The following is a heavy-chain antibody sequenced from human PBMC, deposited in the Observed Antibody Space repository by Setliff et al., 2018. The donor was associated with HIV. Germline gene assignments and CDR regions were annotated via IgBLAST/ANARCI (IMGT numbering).Heavy chain of an antibody. D-gene: IGHD4-17*01. Sequence: PSETLSLTCTVSGGSITSSYWSWLRQPPGKGLEWIGYIYYTGSTNYNPSLKSRVTISVDTSKNQFSLKLNSVTAAGTALYYCARDPTTVTSRWYFDLWGRGTLVTVSS. CDR1: GGSITSSY. V-gene: IGHV4-59*01. J-gene: IGHJ2*01. CDR3: ARDPTTVTSRWYFDL. CDR2: IYYTGST.